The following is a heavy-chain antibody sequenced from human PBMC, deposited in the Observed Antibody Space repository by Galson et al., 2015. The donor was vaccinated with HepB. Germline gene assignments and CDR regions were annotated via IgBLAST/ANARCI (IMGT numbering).Heavy chain of an antibody. CDR3: ATHWTTVTTEEIKRWNWFDP. J-gene: IGHJ5*02. CDR2: ISAYNGNT. Sequence: SVKVSCKASGYTFTSYGISWVRQAPGQGLEWMGWISAYNGNTNYAQKLQGRVTMTTDTSTSTAYMELRSLRSDDTAVYYCATHWTTVTTEEIKRWNWFDPWGQGTLVTVSS. D-gene: IGHD4-17*01. CDR1: GYTFTSYG. V-gene: IGHV1-18*01.